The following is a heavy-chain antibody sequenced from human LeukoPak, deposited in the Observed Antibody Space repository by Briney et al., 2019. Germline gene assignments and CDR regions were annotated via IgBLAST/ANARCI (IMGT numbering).Heavy chain of an antibody. V-gene: IGHV3-74*01. D-gene: IGHD3-10*01. CDR2: IDGGGSST. Sequence: PGGSLRLSCVASGFTFSNHWMHWVRQVPGKGLVWVSRIDGGGSSTSYADSVKGRFSISRDNSKNTLYLQMNSLRAEDTAVYYCASRLGFYYGSGSYYPIDYWGQGTLVTVSS. J-gene: IGHJ4*02. CDR3: ASRLGFYYGSGSYYPIDY. CDR1: GFTFSNHW.